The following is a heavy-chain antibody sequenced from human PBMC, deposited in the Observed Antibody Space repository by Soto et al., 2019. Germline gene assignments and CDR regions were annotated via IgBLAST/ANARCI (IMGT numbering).Heavy chain of an antibody. J-gene: IGHJ5*02. Sequence: SETLSLTCTVSGGSISSGGYYWSWIRQHPGKGLEWVGYIYYSGNTYYNPSLKSRVTISVDTSKNQFSLKLSSVTAADTAVYYCARGVTIFGVVMARFDPWGQGTLVTVSS. CDR1: GGSISSGGYY. CDR2: IYYSGNT. V-gene: IGHV4-31*03. CDR3: ARGVTIFGVVMARFDP. D-gene: IGHD3-3*01.